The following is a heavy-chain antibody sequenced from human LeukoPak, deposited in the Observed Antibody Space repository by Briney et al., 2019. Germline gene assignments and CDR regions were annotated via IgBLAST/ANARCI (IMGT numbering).Heavy chain of an antibody. CDR3: ARLTRQWLIDY. CDR2: INHSGST. Sequence: SETLSLTCAVYGGSFSGYYWSWIRQPTGKGLEWIGEINHSGSTNYNPSLKSRVTISVDTSKNQFSLKLSSVTAADTAVYYCARLTRQWLIDYWGQGTLVTVSS. D-gene: IGHD6-19*01. CDR1: GGSFSGYY. V-gene: IGHV4-34*01. J-gene: IGHJ4*02.